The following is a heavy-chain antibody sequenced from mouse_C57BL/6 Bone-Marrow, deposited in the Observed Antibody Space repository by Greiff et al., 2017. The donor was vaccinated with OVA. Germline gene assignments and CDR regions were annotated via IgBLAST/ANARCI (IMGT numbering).Heavy chain of an antibody. V-gene: IGHV1-66*01. CDR2: IYPGSGNT. CDR1: GYSFTSYY. J-gene: IGHJ1*03. CDR3: ARLRLWLRRKNGYFDV. Sequence: QVQLQQSGPELVKPGASVKISCKASGYSFTSYYIHWVKQRPGQGLAWIGWIYPGSGNTKYNEKFKGKATLTADTSSSTAYMQLSSLTSEDSAVYYCARLRLWLRRKNGYFDVWGTGTTVTVSS. D-gene: IGHD2-2*01.